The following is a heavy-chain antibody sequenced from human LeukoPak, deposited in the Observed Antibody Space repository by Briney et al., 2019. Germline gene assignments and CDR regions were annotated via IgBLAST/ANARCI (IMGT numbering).Heavy chain of an antibody. CDR3: AKEISGSYSFDY. V-gene: IGHV3-23*01. CDR2: ISGSGGST. Sequence: GGSLGLSCAASGFTFRNYVIHWVRQAPGKGLEWVSAISGSGGSTYYADSVKGRFTISRDNSKNTLYLQMNSLRAEDTAVYYCAKEISGSYSFDYWGQGTLVTVSS. J-gene: IGHJ4*02. CDR1: GFTFRNYV. D-gene: IGHD1-26*01.